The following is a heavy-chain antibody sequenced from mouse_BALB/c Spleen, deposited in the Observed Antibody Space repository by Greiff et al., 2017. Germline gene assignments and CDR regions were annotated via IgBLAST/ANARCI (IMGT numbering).Heavy chain of an antibody. J-gene: IGHJ1*01. Sequence: EVKLMESGPGLVKPSQTVSLTCTVTGISITTGNYRWSWIRQFPGNKLEWIGYIYYSGTITYNPSLTSRTTITRDTSKNQFFLEMNSLTAEDTATYYCAREDGYDEYFDVWGAGTTVTVSS. CDR1: GISITTGNYR. CDR3: AREDGYDEYFDV. V-gene: IGHV3-5*02. D-gene: IGHD2-2*01. CDR2: IYYSGTI.